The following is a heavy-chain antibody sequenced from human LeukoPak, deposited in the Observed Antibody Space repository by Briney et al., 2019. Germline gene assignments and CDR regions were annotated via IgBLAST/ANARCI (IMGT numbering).Heavy chain of an antibody. CDR1: GFTFGDYG. Sequence: PGRSLRLSCTAPGFTFGDYGMSWVRQAAGKGLEWVGSFTGRTYGGTIEYAASVRGRFTISIDDSKSIAYLQMNSLTTEDTAAYYCTRWTTLTIFDYWGQGTLVAVSS. D-gene: IGHD4-17*01. CDR3: TRWTTLTIFDY. J-gene: IGHJ4*02. CDR2: FTGRTYGGTI. V-gene: IGHV3-49*04.